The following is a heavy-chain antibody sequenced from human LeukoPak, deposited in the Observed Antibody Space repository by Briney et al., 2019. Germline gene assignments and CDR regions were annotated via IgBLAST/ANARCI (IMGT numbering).Heavy chain of an antibody. J-gene: IGHJ5*02. Sequence: SETLSLTCTVSGGSISSHYWSWIRQPPGKGLEWIGYIYYSGSTNYNPSLKSRVTILVDTSKNQFSLKLSSVTAADTAVYYCARVSGYDFWSGYYTGWFDPWGQGTLVTVSS. V-gene: IGHV4-59*11. CDR2: IYYSGST. CDR1: GGSISSHY. D-gene: IGHD3-3*01. CDR3: ARVSGYDFWSGYYTGWFDP.